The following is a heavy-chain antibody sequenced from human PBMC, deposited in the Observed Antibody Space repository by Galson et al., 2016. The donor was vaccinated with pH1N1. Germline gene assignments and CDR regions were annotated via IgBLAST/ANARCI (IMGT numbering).Heavy chain of an antibody. D-gene: IGHD6-13*01. Sequence: SLRLSCAASGFTFSNAWMSWVRQAPGKGLEWVGRLKGKIDGGTIDYAAPVKGRFTISGDDSKNTLYLQMNGLKTEEPAVYYCTISVYRSSWNFDYWGQGTLVTVSS. CDR1: GFTFSNAW. J-gene: IGHJ4*02. CDR2: LKGKIDGGTI. V-gene: IGHV3-15*01. CDR3: TISVYRSSWNFDY.